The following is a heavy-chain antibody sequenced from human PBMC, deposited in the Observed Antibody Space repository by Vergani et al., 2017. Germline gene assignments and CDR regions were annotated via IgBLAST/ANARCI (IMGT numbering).Heavy chain of an antibody. Sequence: EVQLVESGGGLVQPGRSLRLSCAASGFTFDDYAMHWVRQAPGKGLEWVSGISWNSGSIGYADSVKGRFTISRDNAKNSLYLQMNSLRAEDTALYYCAKVLNYYDSSGSPLGYWGQGTLVTVSS. CDR2: ISWNSGSI. J-gene: IGHJ4*02. CDR1: GFTFDDYA. V-gene: IGHV3-9*01. D-gene: IGHD3-22*01. CDR3: AKVLNYYDSSGSPLGY.